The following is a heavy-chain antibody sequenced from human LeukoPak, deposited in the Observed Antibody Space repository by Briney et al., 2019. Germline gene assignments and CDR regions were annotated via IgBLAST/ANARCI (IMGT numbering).Heavy chain of an antibody. Sequence: SETLSLTCTVSGGSISSYYWSWIRQPPGKGLEWIGYNYYSGSTNYNPSLKSRVTISVDTSKNQFSLKLSSVTAADTAVYYCARGQGTGSGILGSYYYYYYGMDVWGQGTTVTVSS. J-gene: IGHJ6*02. V-gene: IGHV4-59*01. D-gene: IGHD3-10*01. CDR1: GGSISSYY. CDR2: NYYSGST. CDR3: ARGQGTGSGILGSYYYYYYGMDV.